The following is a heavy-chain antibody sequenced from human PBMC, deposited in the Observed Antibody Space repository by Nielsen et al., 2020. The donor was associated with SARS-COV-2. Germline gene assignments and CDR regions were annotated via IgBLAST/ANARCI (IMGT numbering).Heavy chain of an antibody. CDR2: ITRSGGTT. CDR3: ARESKLATSVVVAGAKAFDF. Sequence: GGSLRLSCEVSGFLFSDYNMNWVRQAPGKGLEWLSFITRSGGTTYYADSVKGRFTISRDNAKNSLYLQMNSLRVEDTAVYYCARESKLATSVVVAGAKAFDFWGRGTVLTVSS. D-gene: IGHD2-15*01. J-gene: IGHJ3*01. CDR1: GFLFSDYN. V-gene: IGHV3-48*01.